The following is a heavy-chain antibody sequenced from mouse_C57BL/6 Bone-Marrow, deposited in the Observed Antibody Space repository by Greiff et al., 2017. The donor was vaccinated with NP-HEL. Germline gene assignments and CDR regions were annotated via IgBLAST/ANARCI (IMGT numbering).Heavy chain of an antibody. J-gene: IGHJ3*01. D-gene: IGHD1-1*01. V-gene: IGHV1-7*01. CDR1: GYTFTSYW. Sequence: VQLQQSGAELAKPGASVKLSCKASGYTFTSYWMHWVKQRPGQGLEWIGYINPSCGYTKYNQKFKDKATLTADKSSSTAYMQMNSLTYDDSAVYYCAKGMGYYGTVVTIYAYWGRGNLVTVSA. CDR2: INPSCGYT. CDR3: AKGMGYYGTVVTIYAY.